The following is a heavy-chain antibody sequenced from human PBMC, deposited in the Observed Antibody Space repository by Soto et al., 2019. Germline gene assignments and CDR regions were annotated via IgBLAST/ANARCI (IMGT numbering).Heavy chain of an antibody. CDR2: IYYSGST. D-gene: IGHD3-16*02. J-gene: IGHJ4*02. CDR1: GGSVSSGSYY. CDR3: ARGTYDYVWGSYRFDYFDY. V-gene: IGHV4-61*01. Sequence: SETLSLTCTVSGGSVSSGSYYWSWIRQPPGKGLEWIGYIYYSGSTNYNPSLKSRVTISVDTSKSQFSLKLSSVTAADTAVYYCARGTYDYVWGSYRFDYFDYWGQGTLVTVSS.